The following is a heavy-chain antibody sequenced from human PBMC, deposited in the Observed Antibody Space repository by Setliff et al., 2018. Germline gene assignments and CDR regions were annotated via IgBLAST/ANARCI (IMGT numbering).Heavy chain of an antibody. Sequence: GASVKVSCKASGYIFRDYYIHWVRQAPGQGLEWMGWINPNSGGREYAEAFQGRVTMTWDTSIRTAFMELSGLTSDDTAVYYCVRDSRITVLGVDNYHYMDVWGRGTTVTVSS. D-gene: IGHD3-3*01. CDR3: VRDSRITVLGVDNYHYMDV. CDR2: INPNSGGR. J-gene: IGHJ6*03. V-gene: IGHV1-2*02. CDR1: GYIFRDYY.